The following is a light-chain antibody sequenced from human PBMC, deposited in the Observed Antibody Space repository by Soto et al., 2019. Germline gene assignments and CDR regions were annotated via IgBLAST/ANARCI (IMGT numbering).Light chain of an antibody. V-gene: IGLV2-14*01. CDR1: SRDIGAYNH. CDR3: CSYTDSRTHI. J-gene: IGLJ1*01. CDR2: EVS. Sequence: QSVLTQPRSVSGSPGQSVTISCTGTSRDIGAYNHVSWYQQHPGKAPQLIIFEVSYRPSGISNRFSASKSGDTASLTISGLQADDEADYYCCSYTDSRTHIFGSGTKLTVL.